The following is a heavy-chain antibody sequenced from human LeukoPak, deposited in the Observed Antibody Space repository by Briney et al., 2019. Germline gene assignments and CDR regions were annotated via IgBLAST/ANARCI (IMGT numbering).Heavy chain of an antibody. V-gene: IGHV3-66*02. Sequence: GGSLRLSCTASGFTVSSSYMSWVRQAPGKGLEWVSVIYSGGSTHYADSVKGRFTISRDNSKNTVYLQMNSLRAEDTAVYYCASQDYDILTGYSYSGNYFNYWGQGILVTVSS. CDR3: ASQDYDILTGYSYSGNYFNY. D-gene: IGHD3-9*01. CDR2: IYSGGST. J-gene: IGHJ4*02. CDR1: GFTVSSSY.